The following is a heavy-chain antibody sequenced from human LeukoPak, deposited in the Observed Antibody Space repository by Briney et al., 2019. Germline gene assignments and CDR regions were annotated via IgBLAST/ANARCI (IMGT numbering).Heavy chain of an antibody. D-gene: IGHD6-25*01. Sequence: GGSLRLSCAASVFTPSSYWMSWVCEAPGEGLELVANIKQDGSEKFYVDSVKGRFTISRDNAKNSLYLQMNRLRAEDTAMYYCAPGSPGGHWGQGTLVTVSS. J-gene: IGHJ4*02. V-gene: IGHV3-7*01. CDR1: VFTPSSYW. CDR2: IKQDGSEK. CDR3: APGSPGGH.